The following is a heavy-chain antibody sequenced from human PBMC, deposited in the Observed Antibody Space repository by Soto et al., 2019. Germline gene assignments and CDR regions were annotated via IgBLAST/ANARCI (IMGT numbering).Heavy chain of an antibody. CDR3: ARGEQWLVDY. D-gene: IGHD6-19*01. Sequence: GASVKVSCKASGYTFTGYYMHWVRQAPGQGLEWMGWINPNSGGTNYAQKYQGWVNMTRDTSISTAYMELSRLRSDDTAVYYCARGEQWLVDYWGQGTLVTVSS. V-gene: IGHV1-2*04. CDR1: GYTFTGYY. J-gene: IGHJ4*02. CDR2: INPNSGGT.